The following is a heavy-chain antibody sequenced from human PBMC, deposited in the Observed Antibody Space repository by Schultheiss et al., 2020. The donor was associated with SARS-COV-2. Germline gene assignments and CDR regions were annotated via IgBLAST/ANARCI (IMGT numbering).Heavy chain of an antibody. D-gene: IGHD6-19*01. J-gene: IGHJ6*02. V-gene: IGHV1-2*04. CDR2: INPNSGGT. CDR1: GYTFTGYY. CDR3: ARAPYSSGWDLYYGMDV. Sequence: ASVKVSCKASGYTFTGYYMHWVRQAPGQGLEWMGWINPNSGGTNYAQKFQGWVTMTRDTSISTAYMELSRLRSDDTAVYYCARAPYSSGWDLYYGMDVWGHGTTVTVSS.